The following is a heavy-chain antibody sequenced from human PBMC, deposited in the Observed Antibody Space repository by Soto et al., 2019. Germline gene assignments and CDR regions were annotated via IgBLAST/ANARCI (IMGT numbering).Heavy chain of an antibody. J-gene: IGHJ4*02. D-gene: IGHD3-3*01. Sequence: GSLRLSCAASGFTFSSYGMHWARQAPGKGLEWVAVISYDGSNKYYADSVKGRFTISRDNSKNTLYLQMNSLRAEDTAVYYCAKDYDFWSGQDYWGQGTLVTVSS. V-gene: IGHV3-30*18. CDR3: AKDYDFWSGQDY. CDR2: ISYDGSNK. CDR1: GFTFSSYG.